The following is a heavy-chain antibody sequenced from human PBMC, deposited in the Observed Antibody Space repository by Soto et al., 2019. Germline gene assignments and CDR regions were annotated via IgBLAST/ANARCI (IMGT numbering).Heavy chain of an antibody. J-gene: IGHJ5*02. D-gene: IGHD3-10*01. CDR3: ARDTVLLWFGESSTRWFDP. CDR1: GGSFSGYY. V-gene: IGHV4-34*01. CDR2: INHSGST. Sequence: SETLSLTCAVYGGSFSGYYWRWIRQPPGKGLEWIGEINHSGSTNYNPSLKSRVTISVDTSKNQFSLKLSSVTAADTAVYYCARDTVLLWFGESSTRWFDPWGQGTLVTVSS.